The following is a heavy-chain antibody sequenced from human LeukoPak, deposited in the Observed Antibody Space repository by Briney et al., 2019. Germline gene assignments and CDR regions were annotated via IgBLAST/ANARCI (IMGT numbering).Heavy chain of an antibody. CDR3: SRIDYGGHS. CDR2: IIPIFGRA. Sequence: ASVKVSCKASVGTFTSYAISWVRQAPGQGLEWMGGIIPIFGRANYAQKLHGRVTITTDESTSTAYMELRLLRSEDTGVYYCSRIDYGGHSCGQGTLVSVSS. J-gene: IGHJ4*02. CDR1: VGTFTSYA. D-gene: IGHD4-23*01. V-gene: IGHV1-69*05.